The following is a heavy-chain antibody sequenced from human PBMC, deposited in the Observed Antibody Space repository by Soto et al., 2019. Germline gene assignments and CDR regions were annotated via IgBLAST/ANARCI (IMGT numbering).Heavy chain of an antibody. V-gene: IGHV3-30*18. Sequence: QVQLVESGGGVVQPGRSLRLSCAASGFTFSNYGMHWVRQTPGKGLEWVAVISYDGSHEFYTDSVKGRFTISRDNFKNTLYLKMNSLKTEDTAMYYCAKDPKCCTIGSHFLDNWFDPWGQGTLATVSS. CDR2: ISYDGSHE. J-gene: IGHJ5*02. D-gene: IGHD2-8*01. CDR1: GFTFSNYG. CDR3: AKDPKCCTIGSHFLDNWFDP.